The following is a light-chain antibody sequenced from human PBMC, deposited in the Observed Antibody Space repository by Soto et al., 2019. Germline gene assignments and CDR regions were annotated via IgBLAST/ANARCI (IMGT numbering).Light chain of an antibody. CDR2: AAS. J-gene: IGKJ5*01. CDR3: QQLNDYPIT. CDR1: QDITSY. Sequence: DIQLTQSPPFLSASVGDRVTITCRASQDITSYLAWYQQEPGKAPKLLIYAASTLQSAVPSRFSGSGSGTEFTLTISSLQPEDFATYYCQQLNDYPITFGQGTRLEIK. V-gene: IGKV1-9*01.